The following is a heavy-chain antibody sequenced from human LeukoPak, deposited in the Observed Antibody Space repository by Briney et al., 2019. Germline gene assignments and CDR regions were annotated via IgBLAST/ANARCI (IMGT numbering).Heavy chain of an antibody. Sequence: ASVKVSCKASGYTFTGYYMHWVRQAPGQGLEWMGWINPNSGGTNYAQKFQGRVAMTRDTSISTAYMELSRLRSDDTAVYYCANVRVGATTEDLDYWGQGTLVTVSS. CDR1: GYTFTGYY. V-gene: IGHV1-2*02. D-gene: IGHD1-26*01. CDR2: INPNSGGT. CDR3: ANVRVGATTEDLDY. J-gene: IGHJ4*02.